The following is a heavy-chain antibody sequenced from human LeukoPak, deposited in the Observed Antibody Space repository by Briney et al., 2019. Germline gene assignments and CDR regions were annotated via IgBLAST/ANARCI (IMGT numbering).Heavy chain of an antibody. J-gene: IGHJ4*02. Sequence: GGSLRLSCTASGFTFNSYSMNWVRQAPGKGLEWVSAISGSGGSTNYADSVKGRFTISRDNAKNTLYLQMNSLRTEDTAVYYCARDPLLRAYSGYDYWGQGTLVTVSS. CDR2: ISGSGGST. V-gene: IGHV3-21*01. CDR1: GFTFNSYS. CDR3: ARDPLLRAYSGYDY. D-gene: IGHD5-12*01.